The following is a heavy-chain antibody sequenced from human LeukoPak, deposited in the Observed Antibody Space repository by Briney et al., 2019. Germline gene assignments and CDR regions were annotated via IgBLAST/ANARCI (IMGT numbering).Heavy chain of an antibody. D-gene: IGHD3-22*01. CDR2: IIPIFGTA. CDR1: GGTFSSYA. Sequence: ASVKVSCKASGGTFSSYAISWVRQAPGQGLEWMGGIIPIFGTANYAQKFQGRVTITADKSTSTAYMELSSLRSEDTAVYYCARTPMIVVVITSHFDYWGQGTLVTVSS. CDR3: ARTPMIVVVITSHFDY. J-gene: IGHJ4*02. V-gene: IGHV1-69*06.